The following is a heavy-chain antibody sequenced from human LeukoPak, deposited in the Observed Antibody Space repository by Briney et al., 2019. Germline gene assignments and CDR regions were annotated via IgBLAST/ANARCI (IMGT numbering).Heavy chain of an antibody. V-gene: IGHV3-23*01. D-gene: IGHD7-27*01. J-gene: IGHJ4*02. Sequence: PGGSLRLSCAASGFTFSSYAMSWVRQAPGKGLEWVSGISGNGGDTNYADSVKGRFTISRDNSKNTLYLQMNSLRAEDTAVYYCAKGTFLTDRYYFDYWGQGTLVTVSS. CDR2: ISGNGGDT. CDR1: GFTFSSYA. CDR3: AKGTFLTDRYYFDY.